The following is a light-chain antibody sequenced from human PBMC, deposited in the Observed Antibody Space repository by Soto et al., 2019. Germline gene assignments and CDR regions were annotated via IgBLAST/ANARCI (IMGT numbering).Light chain of an antibody. Sequence: EILVAQSPGTLCWSRWERGTRCSAASQSVNSNYLAWYQQKRGQAPRLLIYGASSRATGIPDRFSGSGSGTAFTLTISRLEPEDIAVFYCQQYAESPITFGQGTRLEIK. CDR2: GAS. CDR1: QSVNSNY. CDR3: QQYAESPIT. V-gene: IGKV3-20*01. J-gene: IGKJ5*01.